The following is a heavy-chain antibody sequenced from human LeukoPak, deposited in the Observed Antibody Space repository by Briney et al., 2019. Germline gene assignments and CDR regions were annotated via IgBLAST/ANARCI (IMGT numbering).Heavy chain of an antibody. CDR1: GFTFSSYW. CDR3: ARGGSGWRYYYYGMDV. V-gene: IGHV3-74*01. Sequence: QPGGSLRLSCAASGFTFSSYWMHWVRHAPGKGLVWVSRINSDGSSTSYADSVKGRFTISRDNAKNTLYLQMNSLRAEDTAVYYCARGGSGWRYYYYGMDVWGQGTTVTVSS. J-gene: IGHJ6*02. CDR2: INSDGSST. D-gene: IGHD6-19*01.